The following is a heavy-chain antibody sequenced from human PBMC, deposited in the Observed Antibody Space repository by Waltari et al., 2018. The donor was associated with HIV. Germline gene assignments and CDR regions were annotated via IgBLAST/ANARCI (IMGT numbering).Heavy chain of an antibody. CDR2: INACNGNT. CDR3: ARGDAVAATYYYYYMDV. J-gene: IGHJ6*03. Sequence: QVQLVQSGAEVKKPGASVKVSCKASGYTFTSYAMHWVRQAPGQRLEWMGWINACNGNTKYSQKFQGRVTITRDTSASTAYMELSSLRSEDTAVYYCARGDAVAATYYYYYMDVWGKGTTVTVSS. V-gene: IGHV1-3*01. CDR1: GYTFTSYA. D-gene: IGHD2-15*01.